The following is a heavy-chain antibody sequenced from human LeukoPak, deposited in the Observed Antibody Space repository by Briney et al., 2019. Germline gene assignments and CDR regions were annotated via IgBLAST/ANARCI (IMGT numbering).Heavy chain of an antibody. V-gene: IGHV3-21*01. CDR1: GFTFSSYS. D-gene: IGHD6-6*01. CDR3: ARESYSSSFALDY. CDR2: ISSSSSYI. Sequence: GGSLRLPCAASGFTFSSYSMNWVRRAPGKGLEWVSSISSSSSYIYYADSVKGRFTISRDNAKNSLYLQMNSLRAEDTAVYYCARESYSSSFALDYWGQGTLVTVSS. J-gene: IGHJ4*02.